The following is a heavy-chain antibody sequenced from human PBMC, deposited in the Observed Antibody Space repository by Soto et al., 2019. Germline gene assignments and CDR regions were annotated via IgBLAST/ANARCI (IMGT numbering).Heavy chain of an antibody. V-gene: IGHV3-7*01. J-gene: IGHJ6*02. D-gene: IGHD3-3*01. CDR3: ARDRTIFGVVIGYYYYGMDV. CDR2: IKQDGSEK. CDR1: GFTFSSYW. Sequence: EVQLVESGGGLVQPGGSLRLSCAASGFTFSSYWMSWVRQAPGKGLEWVANIKQDGSEKYYVDSVKGRFTISRDNAKNSLYLQMNSLGAEDTAVYYCARDRTIFGVVIGYYYYGMDVWGQGTTVTVSS.